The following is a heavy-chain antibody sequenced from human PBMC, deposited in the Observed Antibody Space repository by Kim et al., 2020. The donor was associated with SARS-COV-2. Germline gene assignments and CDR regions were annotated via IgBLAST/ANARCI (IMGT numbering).Heavy chain of an antibody. CDR2: IYSGGST. D-gene: IGHD3-9*01. CDR1: GFTVSSNY. V-gene: IGHV3-53*01. Sequence: GGSLRLSCAASGFTVSSNYMNWVRQAPGQGLEWVSVIYSGGSTYYADSVKGRFTISRDNSKNTLYLQMNTLRAEDTAVYYCARGRGVFDLLTGWDTYGMDVWGQGTTVTVSS. J-gene: IGHJ6*02. CDR3: ARGRGVFDLLTGWDTYGMDV.